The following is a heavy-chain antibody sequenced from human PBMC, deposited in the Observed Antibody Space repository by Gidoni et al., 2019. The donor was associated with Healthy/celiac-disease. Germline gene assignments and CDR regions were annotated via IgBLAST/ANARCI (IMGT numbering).Heavy chain of an antibody. Sequence: RQAPGKGLEWVANIKQDGSEKYYVDSVKGRFTISRDNAKNSLYLQMNSLRAEDTAVYYCARGLLSGGYYYYGMDVWGQGTTVTVSS. V-gene: IGHV3-7*03. CDR3: ARGLLSGGYYYYGMDV. CDR2: IKQDGSEK. D-gene: IGHD2-15*01. J-gene: IGHJ6*02.